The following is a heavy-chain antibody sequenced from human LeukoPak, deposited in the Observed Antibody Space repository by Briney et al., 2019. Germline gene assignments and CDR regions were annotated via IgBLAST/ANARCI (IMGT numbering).Heavy chain of an antibody. CDR3: ARHSGSSSWYDPHYYYYGMDV. CDR1: GYSISSGYY. D-gene: IGHD6-13*01. J-gene: IGHJ6*02. CDR2: IYYSGST. V-gene: IGHV4-38-2*02. Sequence: PSETLSLTCTVSGYSISSGYYWDWIRQPPGKGLEWIGYIYYSGSTNYNPSLKSRVTISVDTSKNQFSLKLSSVTAADTAVYYCARHSGSSSWYDPHYYYYGMDVWGQGTTVTVSS.